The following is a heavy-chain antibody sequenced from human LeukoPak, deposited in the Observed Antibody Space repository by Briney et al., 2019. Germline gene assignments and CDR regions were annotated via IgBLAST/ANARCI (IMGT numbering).Heavy chain of an antibody. CDR2: ISGSGGST. V-gene: IGHV3-23*01. J-gene: IGHJ4*02. Sequence: PGGSLRLSCAASGFTFSSYAMSWVRQAPGKGLEWVSAISGSGGSTYYADSVKGRFTISRDNSKNTLYLQVNSLGAEDTAVYYCAKDGLLWFGELLQVDYWGQGTLVTVSS. CDR3: AKDGLLWFGELLQVDY. CDR1: GFTFSSYA. D-gene: IGHD3-10*01.